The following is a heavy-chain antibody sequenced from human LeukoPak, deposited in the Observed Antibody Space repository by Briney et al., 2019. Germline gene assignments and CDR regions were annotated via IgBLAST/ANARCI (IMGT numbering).Heavy chain of an antibody. D-gene: IGHD6-6*01. V-gene: IGHV4-59*12. J-gene: IGHJ5*02. CDR1: GGSISSYY. CDR2: IYYSGST. Sequence: SETLSLTCTVSGGSISSYYWSWIRQPPGKGLEWIGYIYYSGSTNYNPSLKSRVTISVDTSKNQFSLKLSSVTAADTAVYYCARGYRVEQLVRDAYNWFDPWGQGTLVTVSS. CDR3: ARGYRVEQLVRDAYNWFDP.